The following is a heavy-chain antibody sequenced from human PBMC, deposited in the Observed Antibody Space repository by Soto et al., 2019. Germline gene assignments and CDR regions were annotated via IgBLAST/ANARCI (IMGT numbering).Heavy chain of an antibody. V-gene: IGHV3-48*02. CDR1: GFTFSSYS. CDR2: ISSSSSTI. Sequence: EVQLVESGGGLVQPGGSLRLSCAASGFTFSSYSMNWVRQAPGKGLEWVSYISSSSSTIYYADSVKGRFTISRDNAKNSLYLQMNCLRDEDTAVYYCAREINGDYVYWGQGTLVTVSS. D-gene: IGHD4-17*01. CDR3: AREINGDYVY. J-gene: IGHJ4*02.